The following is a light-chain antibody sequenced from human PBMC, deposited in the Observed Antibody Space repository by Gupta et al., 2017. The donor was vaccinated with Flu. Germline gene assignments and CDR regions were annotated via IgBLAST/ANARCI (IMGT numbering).Light chain of an antibody. CDR2: QVS. Sequence: VTLGQPASISCRSSQSLVYSDGNIYLHWFQQRPGQSPRRLIYQVSHRESGVPDRFSGSCSGTDFTLKISRVEAEDVGVYYCMQGSRWPWAFGQGTKVEIK. J-gene: IGKJ1*01. CDR3: MQGSRWPWA. V-gene: IGKV2-30*01. CDR1: QSLVYSDGNIY.